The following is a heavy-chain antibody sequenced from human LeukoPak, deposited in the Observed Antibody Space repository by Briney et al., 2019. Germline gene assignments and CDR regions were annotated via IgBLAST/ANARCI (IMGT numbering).Heavy chain of an antibody. CDR1: GGSISSYY. Sequence: SETLSLTCTVSGGSISSYYWSWIRQPAGKGLEWIGRIYTSGSTNYNPSLKSRITMSVDTSKNQFSLKLSSVTAADTAVCYCARGTPYSSSEWFDPWGQGTLVTVSS. CDR3: ARGTPYSSSEWFDP. V-gene: IGHV4-4*07. D-gene: IGHD6-13*01. J-gene: IGHJ5*02. CDR2: IYTSGST.